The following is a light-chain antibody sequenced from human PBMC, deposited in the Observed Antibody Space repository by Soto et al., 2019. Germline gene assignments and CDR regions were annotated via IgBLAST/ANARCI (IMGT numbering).Light chain of an antibody. V-gene: IGKV3-20*01. Sequence: EIVLTQSPGTLSLSPGERVTLSCRASQSVNIYIAWYQQKPGQAPRLLISAAASRATGISERFSGSGSGTDFTLTISRLEPEDSALYFCQQYGSSPWTFGQGTKVESK. CDR3: QQYGSSPWT. CDR1: QSVNIY. CDR2: AAA. J-gene: IGKJ1*01.